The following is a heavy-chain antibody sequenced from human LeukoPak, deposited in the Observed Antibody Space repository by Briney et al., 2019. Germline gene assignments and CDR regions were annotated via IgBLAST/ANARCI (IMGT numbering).Heavy chain of an antibody. CDR3: AKDSRPLLWFGELWY. J-gene: IGHJ4*02. D-gene: IGHD3-10*01. CDR1: GFTFDDYA. V-gene: IGHV3-9*01. Sequence: GGSLRLSCAASGFTFDDYAMHWVRQAPGKGLEWVSGISWNSGSIGYADSVKGRFTISRDNAKNSLYLQMNSLRAEDTALYYCAKDSRPLLWFGELWYWGQGTLVTVSS. CDR2: ISWNSGSI.